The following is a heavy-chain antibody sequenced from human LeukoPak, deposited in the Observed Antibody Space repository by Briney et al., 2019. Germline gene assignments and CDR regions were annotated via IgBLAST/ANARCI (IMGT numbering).Heavy chain of an antibody. CDR3: ARRGILYPDAFDI. J-gene: IGHJ3*02. CDR2: IKQDGSEK. V-gene: IGHV3-7*01. CDR1: GFTFSSYW. D-gene: IGHD2-15*01. Sequence: GGSLRLSCAASGFTFSSYWMSWVRQAPGKGLEWVANIKQDGSEKRYVDPVKGRFTISRDNAKNSLYLQMNSLRAEDTAVYYCARRGILYPDAFDIWGQGTMVTVSS.